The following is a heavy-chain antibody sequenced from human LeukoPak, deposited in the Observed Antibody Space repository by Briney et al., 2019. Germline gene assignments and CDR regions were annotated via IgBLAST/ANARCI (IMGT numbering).Heavy chain of an antibody. CDR2: VYPATSDT. CDR3: ATTSPQVWFDP. Sequence: GESLKISCKGSGYSFPNYWIGWVRQMPGKGLEWIGIVYPATSDTTYSPSFQGQVTISVDKSISTAYLQWRSLKASDTAIYYCATTSPQVWFDPWGQGTLVTVSA. CDR1: GYSFPNYW. J-gene: IGHJ5*02. V-gene: IGHV5-51*01.